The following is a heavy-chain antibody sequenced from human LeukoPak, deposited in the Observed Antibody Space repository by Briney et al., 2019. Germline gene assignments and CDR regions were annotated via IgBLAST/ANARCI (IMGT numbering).Heavy chain of an antibody. CDR1: GGSIRSGGYY. D-gene: IGHD2-8*01. J-gene: IGHJ6*02. CDR2: IYYSGST. Sequence: PSQTLSLTCTVSGGSIRSGGYYWSWIRQHPGKGLEWIGYIYYSGSTYYNPSLKSRVTISVDTSKNQFSLKLSSVTAADTAVYHCARVPLYCTNGVCYYYYGMDVWGQGTTVTVSS. CDR3: ARVPLYCTNGVCYYYYGMDV. V-gene: IGHV4-31*03.